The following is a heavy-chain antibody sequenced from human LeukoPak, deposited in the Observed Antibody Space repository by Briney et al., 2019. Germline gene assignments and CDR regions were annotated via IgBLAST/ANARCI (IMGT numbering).Heavy chain of an antibody. J-gene: IGHJ4*02. CDR1: GGSFSGYY. Sequence: PSETLSLTCAVYGGSFSGYYWSWIRQPPGKGLEWIGSIYYSGSTYYNPSLKSRVTISVDTSKNQFSLKLSSVTAADTAVYYCARQIRGSGSSNFDYWGQGTLVTVSS. D-gene: IGHD3-10*01. CDR3: ARQIRGSGSSNFDY. V-gene: IGHV4-34*01. CDR2: IYYSGST.